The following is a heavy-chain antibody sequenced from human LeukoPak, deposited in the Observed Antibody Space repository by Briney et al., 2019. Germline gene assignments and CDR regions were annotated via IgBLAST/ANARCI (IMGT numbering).Heavy chain of an antibody. CDR3: ASHHYYDSSGLDDYFDY. D-gene: IGHD3-22*01. J-gene: IGHJ4*02. CDR1: GFTFRSYA. CDR2: ISGSGGST. Sequence: GGSLRLPCAASGFTFRSYAMSWVRQAPGKGLEWVSAISGSGGSTYYADSVKGRFTLSRDNSKNTLYLQMNTLRAEDTPVYYCASHHYYDSSGLDDYFDYWGQGTLVTVSS. V-gene: IGHV3-23*01.